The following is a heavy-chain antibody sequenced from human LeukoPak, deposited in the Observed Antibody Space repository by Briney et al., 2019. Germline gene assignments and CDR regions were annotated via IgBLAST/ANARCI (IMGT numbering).Heavy chain of an antibody. CDR3: ATGRDRSSWYPSDFEY. J-gene: IGHJ4*02. Sequence: SETLSLTCALYGGSFSGYYRSCLRHPPGRGLEWIVEINHSGRINYNPSRKSRLTISVDPSKTQCSLRLSYVTAADTAVCSSATGRDRSSWYPSDFEYWGQGTLVTVYS. CDR1: GGSFSGYY. D-gene: IGHD6-13*01. V-gene: IGHV4-34*01. CDR2: INHSGRI.